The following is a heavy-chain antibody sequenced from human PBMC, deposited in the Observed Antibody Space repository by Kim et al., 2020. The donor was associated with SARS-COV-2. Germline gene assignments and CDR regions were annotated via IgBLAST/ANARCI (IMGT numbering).Heavy chain of an antibody. CDR1: GGTFSSYA. CDR3: ARPYYYDSSGYFLGDAFDI. V-gene: IGHV1-69*13. D-gene: IGHD3-22*01. Sequence: SVKVSCKASGGTFSSYAISWVRQAPGQGLEWMGGIIPIFGTANYAQKFQGRVTITADESTSTAYTELSSLRSEDTAVYYCARPYYYDSSGYFLGDAFDIWGQGTMVTVSS. J-gene: IGHJ3*02. CDR2: IIPIFGTA.